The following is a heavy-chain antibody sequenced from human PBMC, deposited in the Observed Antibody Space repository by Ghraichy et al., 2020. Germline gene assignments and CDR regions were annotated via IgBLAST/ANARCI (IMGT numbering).Heavy chain of an antibody. V-gene: IGHV4-31*03. CDR1: GGSISSGGYY. CDR2: FHHSRST. Sequence: SETLSLTCTVSGGSISSGGYYWSWIRQHPGKGLEWIGYFHHSRSTDYNPSLKSRVTISVDTSNNQFSLNLSSVTAADTAVYYCARDLSAYYYGMDVWGQGTTVTVSS. J-gene: IGHJ6*02. CDR3: ARDLSAYYYGMDV.